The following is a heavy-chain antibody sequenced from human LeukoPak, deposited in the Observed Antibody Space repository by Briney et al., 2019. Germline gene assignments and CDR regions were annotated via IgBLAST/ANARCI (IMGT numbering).Heavy chain of an antibody. CDR1: GYSISSGYY. D-gene: IGHD6-6*01. CDR2: IYHSGDTY. Sequence: SETLSLTCTVSGYSISSGYYWGWIRQPPGKGLEWIGSIYHSGDTYYYNPSLKSRVTISVDTSKNQFSLKLSSVTAADTAVYYCARDHYSSSSLDYWGQGTLVTVS. V-gene: IGHV4-38-2*02. CDR3: ARDHYSSSSLDY. J-gene: IGHJ4*02.